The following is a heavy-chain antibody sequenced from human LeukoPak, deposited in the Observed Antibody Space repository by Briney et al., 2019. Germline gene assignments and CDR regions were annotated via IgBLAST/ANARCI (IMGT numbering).Heavy chain of an antibody. J-gene: IGHJ4*02. CDR2: ITSSRSHT. CDR3: ARGTDSAMADY. D-gene: IGHD5-18*01. V-gene: IGHV3-21*01. CDR1: GFTFTAYS. Sequence: GSLRLSCAASGFTFTAYSMNWVRQAPGKGLEWVSTITSSRSHTYYADSVKGRFTISRDNPKKSLYLQMNNLRAEDTAVYYCARGTDSAMADYWGQGTLVTVSS.